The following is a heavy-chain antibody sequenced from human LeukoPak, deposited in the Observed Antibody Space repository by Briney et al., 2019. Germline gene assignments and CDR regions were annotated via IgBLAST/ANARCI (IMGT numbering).Heavy chain of an antibody. J-gene: IGHJ4*02. D-gene: IGHD6-19*01. CDR1: GYTFTSYD. CDR3: ARGLIRSSGWYVY. Sequence: ASVKVSCKASGYTFTSYDINWVRHATGQGLEWMGWMNPNSGNTGYAQKFQGRVTMTRNTSLSTAYMELSSLRSEDTAVYYCARGLIRSSGWYVYWGQGTLVTVSS. CDR2: MNPNSGNT. V-gene: IGHV1-8*01.